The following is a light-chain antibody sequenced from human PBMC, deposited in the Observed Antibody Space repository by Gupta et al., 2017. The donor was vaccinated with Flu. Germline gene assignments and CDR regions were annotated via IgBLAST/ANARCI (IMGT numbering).Light chain of an antibody. J-gene: IGKJ1*01. CDR1: QTINGR. Sequence: DIQMTQSPSTLSASVGDRVTVTCRASQTINGRLAWYQQKPGRAPKLLIYKASSVESGVPSRFSGSGSGTEFTLTIDNLQPDDFSTYYCQQYDVVPYVFGQGTKVDI. V-gene: IGKV1-5*03. CDR3: QQYDVVPYV. CDR2: KAS.